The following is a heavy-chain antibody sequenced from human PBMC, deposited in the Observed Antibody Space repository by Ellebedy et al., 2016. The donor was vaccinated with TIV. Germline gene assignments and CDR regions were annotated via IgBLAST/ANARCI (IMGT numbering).Heavy chain of an antibody. CDR2: VSAYNGDT. J-gene: IGHJ4*02. D-gene: IGHD3-22*01. V-gene: IGHV1-18*01. CDR1: GYTFTSYG. Sequence: ASVKVSCKASGYTFTSYGISWVRQAPGQGLEWMGWVSAYNGDTNYAQKLQGRVTMTTDTSTSTAYMELRSLRSDDTAVYYCAREGVVITSTPIDYWGQGTLVTVSS. CDR3: AREGVVITSTPIDY.